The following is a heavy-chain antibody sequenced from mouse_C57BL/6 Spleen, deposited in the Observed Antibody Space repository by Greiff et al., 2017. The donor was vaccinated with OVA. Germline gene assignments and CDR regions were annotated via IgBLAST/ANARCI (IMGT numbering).Heavy chain of an antibody. CDR3: ARASDGSSPFAY. V-gene: IGHV5-4*01. CDR2: ISDGGSYT. Sequence: EVQGVESGGGLVKPGGSLKLSCAASGFTFSSYSMSWVRQTPEKRLEWVATISDGGSYTYYPDNVKGRFTISRDNAKNTRYLQMSHLKSEDTAMYYCARASDGSSPFAYWGQGTLVTVSA. D-gene: IGHD1-1*01. J-gene: IGHJ3*01. CDR1: GFTFSSYS.